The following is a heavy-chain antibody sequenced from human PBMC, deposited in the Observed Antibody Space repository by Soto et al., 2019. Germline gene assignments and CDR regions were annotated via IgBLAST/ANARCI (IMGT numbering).Heavy chain of an antibody. CDR1: GYTFTNYG. CDR3: ARDVESEGDY. J-gene: IGHJ4*02. V-gene: IGHV1-18*01. Sequence: ASVKVSCKTSGYTFTNYGISWVRQAPGQGLEWMGWITTDKGNTNYAQKFQGRVTMTTDTSTSTAYMELRSLRSDDTAVYYCARDVESEGDYWGQGTLVTVSS. CDR2: ITTDKGNT.